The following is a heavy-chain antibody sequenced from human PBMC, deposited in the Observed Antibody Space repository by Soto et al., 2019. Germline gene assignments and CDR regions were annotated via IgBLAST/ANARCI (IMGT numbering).Heavy chain of an antibody. Sequence: ASVKVSCKASGYTFTSYYMHWVRQAPGQGLEWMGIINPSGGSTSYAQKFQGRVTMTRDTSTSTVYMELSSLRSEDTAVYYCARGPPDIVVVTATRFDPWGQGTLVTVSS. J-gene: IGHJ5*02. D-gene: IGHD2-21*02. CDR2: INPSGGST. V-gene: IGHV1-46*01. CDR1: GYTFTSYY. CDR3: ARGPPDIVVVTATRFDP.